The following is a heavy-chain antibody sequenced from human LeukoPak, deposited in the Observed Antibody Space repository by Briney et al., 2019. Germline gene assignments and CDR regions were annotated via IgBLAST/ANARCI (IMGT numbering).Heavy chain of an antibody. D-gene: IGHD2-15*01. CDR2: IFDSGSIYYNGDT. CDR1: GGSISSGSYY. J-gene: IGHJ4*02. V-gene: IGHV4-39*01. Sequence: SETLSLTCTVSGGSISSGSYYWAWIRQPPGKGLEWFGSIFDSGSIYYNGDTYYNPSLKSRVSISVDTSKNQSSLRLRSVTAADTAVYYCARHEGAASLDYWGQGTRVTVSS. CDR3: ARHEGAASLDY.